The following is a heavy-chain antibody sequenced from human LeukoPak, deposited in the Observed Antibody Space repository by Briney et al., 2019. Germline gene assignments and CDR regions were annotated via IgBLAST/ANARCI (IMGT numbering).Heavy chain of an antibody. V-gene: IGHV4-34*01. CDR1: GGSISGYY. CDR3: ARGLGDIVVVPAAIDYFDY. D-gene: IGHD2-2*02. J-gene: IGHJ4*02. CDR2: INHSGST. Sequence: SETLSLACTVSGGSISGYYWSWIRQPPGKGLEWIGEINHSGSTNYNPSLKSRVTISVDTSKNQFSLKLSSVTAADTAVYYCARGLGDIVVVPAAIDYFDYWGQGTLVTVSS.